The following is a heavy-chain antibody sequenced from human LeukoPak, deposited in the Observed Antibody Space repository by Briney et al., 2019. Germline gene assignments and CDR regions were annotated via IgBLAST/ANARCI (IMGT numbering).Heavy chain of an antibody. V-gene: IGHV1-18*01. J-gene: IGHJ4*02. D-gene: IGHD3-22*01. CDR1: GYTFTSYG. CDR3: ARSHRPYYYDSSGYYYFDY. Sequence: GASVKVSCKASGYTFTSYGISWVRQAPGQGLEWMGWISAYNGNTNYAQKLQGRVTMTTDTSTSTAYMELRSLRSDDTAVYYCARSHRPYYYDSSGYYYFDYWGQGTLVTVSS. CDR2: ISAYNGNT.